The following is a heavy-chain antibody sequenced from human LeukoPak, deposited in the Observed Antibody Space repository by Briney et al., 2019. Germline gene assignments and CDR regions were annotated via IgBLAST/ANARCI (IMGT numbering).Heavy chain of an antibody. D-gene: IGHD3-3*01. CDR1: GGSISSYY. CDR3: ARATMDFWSGYYPYYFDY. CDR2: IYYSGST. J-gene: IGHJ4*02. Sequence: PSETLSLTCTVSGGSISSYYWSWIRQPPGKGLEWIGYIYYSGSTNYNPSLKSRVTISVDTSKNQFSLKLSSVTAADTAVYYCARATMDFWSGYYPYYFDYWGQGTLVTASS. V-gene: IGHV4-59*01.